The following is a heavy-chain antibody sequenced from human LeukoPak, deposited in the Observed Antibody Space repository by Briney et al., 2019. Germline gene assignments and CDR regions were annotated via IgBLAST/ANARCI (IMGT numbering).Heavy chain of an antibody. J-gene: IGHJ4*02. CDR1: GGSISSYY. Sequence: PSETLSLTCTVSGGSISSYYWSWIRQPPGKGLEWIGYIYYSGSTNYNPSLKSRVTISVDTSKNQFSLKLSSVTAADTAVYYCASSPYCSSTSCYTINNWGQGTLATVSS. D-gene: IGHD2-2*02. V-gene: IGHV4-59*01. CDR2: IYYSGST. CDR3: ASSPYCSSTSCYTINN.